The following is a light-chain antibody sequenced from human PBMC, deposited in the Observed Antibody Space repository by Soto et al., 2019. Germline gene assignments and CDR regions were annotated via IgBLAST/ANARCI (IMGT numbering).Light chain of an antibody. J-gene: IGKJ1*01. CDR1: QNISQL. CDR3: QQYNSYRGT. V-gene: IGKV1-5*01. CDR2: DAS. Sequence: DIQMTQSPSTLSASLGDRGTITFRASQNISQLLAWYQQKPRKAPNLLIYDASSLESGVPSRFSGSGSGAEFTLTISSLQADDVATYYCQQYNSYRGTFGQGTKVDNK.